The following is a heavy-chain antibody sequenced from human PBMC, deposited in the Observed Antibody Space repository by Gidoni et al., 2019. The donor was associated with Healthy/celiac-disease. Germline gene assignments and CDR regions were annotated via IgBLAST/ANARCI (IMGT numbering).Heavy chain of an antibody. J-gene: IGHJ6*02. D-gene: IGHD4-4*01. CDR1: GFTVSSNY. Sequence: EVQLVESGGGLVQPGGSLRLSCAASGFTVSSNYMSWVRQAPGKGLEWVSVIYSGGSTYYADSVKGRFTISRDNSKNTLYLQMNSLRAEDTAVYYCARDTSLYSHYYGMDVWGQGTTVTVSS. CDR3: ARDTSLYSHYYGMDV. CDR2: IYSGGST. V-gene: IGHV3-66*01.